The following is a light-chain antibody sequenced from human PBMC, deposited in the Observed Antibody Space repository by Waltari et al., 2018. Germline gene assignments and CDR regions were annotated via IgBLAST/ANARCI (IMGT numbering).Light chain of an antibody. CDR3: QQRSSWPPFT. CDR2: DAS. J-gene: IGKJ3*01. CDR1: QSVGGY. V-gene: IGKV3-11*01. Sequence: EIVLTQSPAPPSLSPGEGATLSCRASQSVGGYLAWYQQKPGQAPRLLIYDASNKATGIPVRFSGSGSGTDFTLTISSLEPEDVAVYYCQQRSSWPPFTFGPGTKVDMK.